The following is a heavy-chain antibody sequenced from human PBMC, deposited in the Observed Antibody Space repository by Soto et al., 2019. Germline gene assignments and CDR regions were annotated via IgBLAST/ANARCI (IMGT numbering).Heavy chain of an antibody. V-gene: IGHV3-21*01. D-gene: IGHD3-10*01. CDR3: ATDYYGSGSYYNVANYFDP. J-gene: IGHJ5*02. CDR1: GFTLSSYT. CDR2: ISSSSSYI. Sequence: VQLVESGGGLVKPGGSLRLSCAVSGFTLSSYTMNWVRQAPGKGLEWVSSISSSSSYIYYAESVKGRFTISRDNAKNSLYLQMNSLRAEDTAVYYCATDYYGSGSYYNVANYFDPWGQGTLVTVSS.